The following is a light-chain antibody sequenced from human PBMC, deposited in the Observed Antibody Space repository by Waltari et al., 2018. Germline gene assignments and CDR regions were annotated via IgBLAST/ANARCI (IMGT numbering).Light chain of an antibody. V-gene: IGLV1-44*01. Sequence: QSALTQPPSASGTPGQRVTISCSGSSSNIGSNTVHWYQQLPGTAPKLLIYTNNQRPSGVPDRFSGSKSGTSASLAISGLQSEDEADYYCEAWDDSLNGGVFGGGTKLTVL. CDR2: TNN. CDR1: SSNIGSNT. J-gene: IGLJ3*02. CDR3: EAWDDSLNGGV.